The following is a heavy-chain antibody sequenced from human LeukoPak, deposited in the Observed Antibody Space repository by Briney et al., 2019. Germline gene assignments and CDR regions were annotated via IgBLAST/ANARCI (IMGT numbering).Heavy chain of an antibody. CDR2: INPSGGST. V-gene: IGHV1-46*01. CDR1: GYTFTSYG. J-gene: IGHJ4*02. CDR3: ARGPHSSSWPDIPRDY. Sequence: GASVKVSCKASGYTFTSYGISWVRQAPGQGLEWMGIINPSGGSTSYAQKFHGRVTVTRDTSTSTVYIDLSSLTSEDTAVYYCARGPHSSSWPDIPRDYWGQGTLVTVSS. D-gene: IGHD6-13*01.